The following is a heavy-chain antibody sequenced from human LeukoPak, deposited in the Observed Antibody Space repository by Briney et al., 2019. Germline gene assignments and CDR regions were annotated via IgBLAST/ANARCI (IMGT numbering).Heavy chain of an antibody. V-gene: IGHV4-38-2*02. CDR3: AREGLDSSAQGWFDP. D-gene: IGHD3-22*01. J-gene: IGHJ5*02. CDR2: IYHSGST. Sequence: SETLSLTCTVSGYSISSGYYWGWIRQPPGKGLEWIGSIYHSGSTYYNPSLKSRVTISVDTSKNQFSLKLSSVTAADTAVYYCAREGLDSSAQGWFDPWGQGTLVTVSS. CDR1: GYSISSGYY.